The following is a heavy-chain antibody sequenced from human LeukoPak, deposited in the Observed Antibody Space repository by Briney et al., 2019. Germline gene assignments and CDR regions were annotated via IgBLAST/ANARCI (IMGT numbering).Heavy chain of an antibody. CDR3: ARGAGYSSSWYWFDP. J-gene: IGHJ5*02. Sequence: PSETLSLTCTVSGGSISSYYWSWIRQPPGKGLEWIGEINHSGSTNYNPSLKSRVTISVDTSKNQFSLKLSSVTAADTAVYYCARGAGYSSSWYWFDPWGQGTLVTVSS. CDR1: GGSISSYY. CDR2: INHSGST. D-gene: IGHD6-13*01. V-gene: IGHV4-34*01.